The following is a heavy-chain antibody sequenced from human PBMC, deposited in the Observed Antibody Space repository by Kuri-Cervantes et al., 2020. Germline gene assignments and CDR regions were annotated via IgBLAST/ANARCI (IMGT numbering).Heavy chain of an antibody. CDR1: GYTFTSYG. CDR2: ISAYNDNT. V-gene: IGHV1-18*01. J-gene: IGHJ3*01. D-gene: IGHD3-3*01. Sequence: ASVKVSCKASGYTFTSYGISWVRQAPGQGLEWMGWISAYNDNTNYAQKLQGRVTMTTDTSTSTAYMELRSLRSDDTAVYYCVVGVKDFTFDVWGQGTMVTVSS. CDR3: VVGVKDFTFDV.